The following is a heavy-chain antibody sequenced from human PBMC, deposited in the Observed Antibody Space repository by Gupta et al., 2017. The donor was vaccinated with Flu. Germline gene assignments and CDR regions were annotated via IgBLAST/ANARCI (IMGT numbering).Heavy chain of an antibody. CDR3: ARKVQQYGDNWFDT. D-gene: IGHD6-13*01. V-gene: IGHV3-11*04. CDR2: ISRTSDTI. Sequence: QLVESGGGLVRPGESLRLSCAASGLTFRDSGMTWVRQGPGKGLEWVAYISRTSDTIYYGDSVKGRFTISRDNAKNSLDLQSSSLRADDAAVYYCARKVQQYGDNWFDTWGQGTLVIVSS. CDR1: GLTFRDSG. J-gene: IGHJ5*02.